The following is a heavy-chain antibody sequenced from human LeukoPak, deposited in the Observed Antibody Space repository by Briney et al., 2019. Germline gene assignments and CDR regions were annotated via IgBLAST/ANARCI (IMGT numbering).Heavy chain of an antibody. J-gene: IGHJ5*02. D-gene: IGHD3-10*01. CDR2: IYSSGST. Sequence: SETLSLTCTVPGGFISNYYWSWIRQPAGKGLEWIGCIYSSGSTNYNPSLKSRVTMSVDTSTNQLSLKLSSVTAADTAVYYCARLSVLLEGFDPWGQGTLVTVSS. CDR1: GGFISNYY. V-gene: IGHV4-4*07. CDR3: ARLSVLLEGFDP.